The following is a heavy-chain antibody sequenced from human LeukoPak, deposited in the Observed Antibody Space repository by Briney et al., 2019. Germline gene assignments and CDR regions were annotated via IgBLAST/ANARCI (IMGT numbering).Heavy chain of an antibody. D-gene: IGHD6-13*01. Sequence: SETLSLTCTVSGGSISSYYWSWIRQPPGKGLEWIGYIYYRGSTNYNPSLKSRVTISVDTSKNQFSLKLSSVTAADTAVYYCARGLIMAVAGRGEFHYWGQGTLVTVSS. CDR3: ARGLIMAVAGRGEFHY. CDR2: IYYRGST. J-gene: IGHJ4*02. CDR1: GGSISSYY. V-gene: IGHV4-59*01.